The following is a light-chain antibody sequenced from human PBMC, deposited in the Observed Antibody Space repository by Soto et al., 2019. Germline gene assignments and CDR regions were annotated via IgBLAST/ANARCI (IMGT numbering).Light chain of an antibody. V-gene: IGKV3D-20*02. J-gene: IGKJ1*01. CDR3: QQRSNWPPT. CDR2: DAS. CDR1: QSVNSNY. Sequence: EIVMTQSPATLSVSPGEGVTLSCRASQSVNSNYLAWYQQKPGQAPRLLIYDASTRATGIPARFSGSGSGTDFTLTITSLEPEDFAVYYCQQRSNWPPTFGQGTKVDIK.